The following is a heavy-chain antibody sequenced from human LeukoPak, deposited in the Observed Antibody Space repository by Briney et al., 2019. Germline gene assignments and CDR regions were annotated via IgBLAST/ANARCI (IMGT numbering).Heavy chain of an antibody. Sequence: PGGSLRLSCAASGFTFSSYGMHWVRQAPGKGLEWVAFIRYDGSNKYYADSVKGRFTISRDNSKNTLYLQMNSLRAEDTAVYYCASGTYYYDSSGQKGFDYWGQGTLVTVSS. CDR3: ASGTYYYDSSGQKGFDY. V-gene: IGHV3-30*02. CDR2: IRYDGSNK. D-gene: IGHD3-22*01. J-gene: IGHJ4*02. CDR1: GFTFSSYG.